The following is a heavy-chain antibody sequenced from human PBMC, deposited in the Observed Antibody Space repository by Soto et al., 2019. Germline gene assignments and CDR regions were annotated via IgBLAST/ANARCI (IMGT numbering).Heavy chain of an antibody. D-gene: IGHD6-19*01. CDR2: ISYDGSNK. J-gene: IGHJ4*01. CDR1: GFTFSSYG. CDR3: AKDPRGQWLRVFDY. Sequence: QVQLVESGGGVVQPGRSLRLSCAASGFTFSSYGMHWVRQAPGTGLEWVAVISYDGSNKYYADSVKGRFTISRDNSKNTLYLQRNSLRAEDTAVYYCAKDPRGQWLRVFDYWGHGTLVTVSS. V-gene: IGHV3-30*18.